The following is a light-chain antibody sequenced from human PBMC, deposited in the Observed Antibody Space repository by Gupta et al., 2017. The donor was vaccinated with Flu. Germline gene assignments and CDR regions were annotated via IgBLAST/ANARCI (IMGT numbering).Light chain of an antibody. CDR2: DVS. Sequence: VTISCTGTSSDVGGYNYVSWYQQHPGKAPKLMIYDVSKRPSGVPDRFSGSKSGNTASLTISGLQAEDEADYYCCSYAGSYTYWVFGGGTKLTV. V-gene: IGLV2-11*01. J-gene: IGLJ3*02. CDR3: CSYAGSYTYWV. CDR1: SSDVGGYNY.